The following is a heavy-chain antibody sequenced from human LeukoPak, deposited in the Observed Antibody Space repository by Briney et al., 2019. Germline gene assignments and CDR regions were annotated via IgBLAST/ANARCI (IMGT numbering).Heavy chain of an antibody. CDR2: ISSSSSTI. CDR3: ARRSSEGSQLLWFGELFEYYYYMDV. V-gene: IGHV3-48*01. Sequence: GGSLRLSCAASGFTFSSYWMSWVRQAPGKGLEWVSYISSSSSTIYYADSVKGRFTISRDNAKNSLYLQMNSLRAEDTAVYYCARRSSEGSQLLWFGELFEYYYYMDVWGKGTTVTVSS. J-gene: IGHJ6*03. CDR1: GFTFSSYW. D-gene: IGHD3-10*01.